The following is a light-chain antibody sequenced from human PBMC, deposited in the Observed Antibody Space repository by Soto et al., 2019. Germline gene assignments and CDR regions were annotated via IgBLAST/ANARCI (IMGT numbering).Light chain of an antibody. CDR2: KAS. Sequence: DIQMTQSPSTLSASVGDRVTITCRASQSIRNWLAWYQQKPGKAPKFLIYKASFLESGVPSRFSGSGSGTEFTLTISSLQPDDFATYYCQQYSSHPLTFGGGTKVEI. CDR3: QQYSSHPLT. CDR1: QSIRNW. V-gene: IGKV1-5*03. J-gene: IGKJ4*01.